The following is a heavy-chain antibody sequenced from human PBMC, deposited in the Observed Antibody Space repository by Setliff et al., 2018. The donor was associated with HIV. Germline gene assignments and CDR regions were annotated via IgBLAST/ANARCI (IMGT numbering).Heavy chain of an antibody. Sequence: PSETLSLTCGVSSYSIDSGYFWGWIRQPPGKGLEWIGSIYHSGSTYYNPSLKSRVTISVDTSKNQLSLTLTSVTAADTAVYYCARGSDCDATTCGDYYYMDVWGKGTTVTVSS. CDR1: SYSIDSGYF. CDR3: ARGSDCDATTCGDYYYMDV. J-gene: IGHJ6*03. D-gene: IGHD2-2*01. V-gene: IGHV4-38-2*01. CDR2: IYHSGST.